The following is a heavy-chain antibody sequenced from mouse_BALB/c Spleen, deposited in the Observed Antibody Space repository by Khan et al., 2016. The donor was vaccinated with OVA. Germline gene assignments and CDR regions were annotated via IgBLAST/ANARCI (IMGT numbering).Heavy chain of an antibody. J-gene: IGHJ3*01. D-gene: IGHD1-1*01. V-gene: IGHV5-6*01. CDR2: VSTGGSYT. Sequence: VQLKESGGDLVKPGGSLKLSCAASGFTFSTYGMSWVRQAPDKRLEWVATVSTGGSYTYYPDSVKGRFTISRDNAKNTLYLQMSGLRSEDTAKFYGTRLAYYYDSEGFAYWGQGTLVTVSA. CDR3: TRLAYYYDSEGFAY. CDR1: GFTFSTYG.